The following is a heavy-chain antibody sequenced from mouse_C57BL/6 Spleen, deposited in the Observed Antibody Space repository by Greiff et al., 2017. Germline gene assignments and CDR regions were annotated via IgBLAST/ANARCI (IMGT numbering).Heavy chain of an antibody. D-gene: IGHD2-4*01. CDR3: ARRGYDFYFDY. CDR1: GYAFSSYW. CDR2: IDPGDGAT. Sequence: QVQLQQSGAELVKPGASVKISCTASGYAFSSYWLNWVKQRPGTGLEWIGQIDPGDGATNYNVKFTGKATLTADKSSSTAYMQLSSLTAEDSAVYFCARRGYDFYFDYWGQGTTLTVSS. V-gene: IGHV1-80*01. J-gene: IGHJ2*01.